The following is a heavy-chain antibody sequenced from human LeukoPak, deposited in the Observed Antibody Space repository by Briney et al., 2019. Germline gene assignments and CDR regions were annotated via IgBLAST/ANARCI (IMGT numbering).Heavy chain of an antibody. Sequence: SQTLSITCAISGDSVSSNSAAWNWIRQSPSRGLEWLRRTYYRSNWYNDYAVSVKSRITINPDTSKNQFSLQLNSVTPEDTAVYYCARGYCTNGVCYRLDYWGQGTLVTVSS. D-gene: IGHD2-8*01. V-gene: IGHV6-1*01. CDR3: ARGYCTNGVCYRLDY. CDR2: TYYRSNWYN. CDR1: GDSVSSNSAA. J-gene: IGHJ4*02.